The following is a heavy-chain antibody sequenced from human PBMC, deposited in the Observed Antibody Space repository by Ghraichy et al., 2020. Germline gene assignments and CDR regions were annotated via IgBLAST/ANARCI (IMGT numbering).Heavy chain of an antibody. J-gene: IGHJ5*02. D-gene: IGHD6-19*01. CDR2: IYYSGST. Sequence: SETLSLTCTVSGGSISSYYWSWIRQPPGKGLEWIGYIYYSGSTNYNPSLKSRVTISVDTSKNQFSLKLSSVTAADTAVYYCARVELGAVAGHNWFDPWGQGTLVTVSS. CDR3: ARVELGAVAGHNWFDP. V-gene: IGHV4-59*01. CDR1: GGSISSYY.